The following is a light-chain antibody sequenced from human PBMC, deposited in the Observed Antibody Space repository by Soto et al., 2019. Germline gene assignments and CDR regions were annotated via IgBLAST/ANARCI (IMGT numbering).Light chain of an antibody. CDR1: SSDVGDFDC. CDR3: SSYTSSSTLV. CDR2: EVS. J-gene: IGLJ2*01. V-gene: IGLV2-14*01. Sequence: QSVLTQPASVSGSPGHSITISCTGTSSDVGDFDCVSWYQQHPGKAPKLMIYEVSDRPSGVSNRFSGSKSGDTASLTISGLQAEDEADYYCSSYTSSSTLVFGGGTKLTVL.